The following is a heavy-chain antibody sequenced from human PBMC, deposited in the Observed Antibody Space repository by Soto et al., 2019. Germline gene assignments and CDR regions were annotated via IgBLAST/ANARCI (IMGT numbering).Heavy chain of an antibody. D-gene: IGHD3-3*01. Sequence: QVQLVQSGAEVKKPGASVKVSCKASGYTFTSYGISWVRQAPGQGLEWMGWISAYNGNTNYAQKLQGRVTMTTDTSASSAYMELRSLRSDDTAVYYCATSLMYYDFWSGYYTEPFDYWGQGTLVTVSS. CDR3: ATSLMYYDFWSGYYTEPFDY. CDR1: GYTFTSYG. V-gene: IGHV1-18*01. J-gene: IGHJ4*02. CDR2: ISAYNGNT.